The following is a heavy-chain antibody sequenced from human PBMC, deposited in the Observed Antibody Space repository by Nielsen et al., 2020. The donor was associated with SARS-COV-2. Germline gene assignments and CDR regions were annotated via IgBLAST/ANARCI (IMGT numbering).Heavy chain of an antibody. V-gene: IGHV2-5*02. CDR1: GYSLSTSGVG. CDR2: IYCDDDK. Sequence: SGPTLVKPTQTLTLTCTFSGYSLSTSGVGVGWIRQPPGKALEWLALIYCDDDKRYSPSLKRRLTITKDTSKNQVVLTMTNMDPVDTATYYWAHIKDSGTTINWFDPWGQGTLVTVSS. D-gene: IGHD3-10*01. CDR3: AHIKDSGTTINWFDP. J-gene: IGHJ5*02.